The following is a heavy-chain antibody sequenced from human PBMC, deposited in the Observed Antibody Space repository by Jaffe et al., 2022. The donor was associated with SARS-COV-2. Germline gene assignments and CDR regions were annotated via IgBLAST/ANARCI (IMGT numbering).Heavy chain of an antibody. CDR2: ISYDGSNK. V-gene: IGHV3-30*03. Sequence: QVQLVESGGGVVQPGRSLRLSCAASGFTFSSYGMHWVRQAPGKGLEWVAVISYDGSNKYYADSVKGRFTISRDNSKNTLYLQMNSLRAEDTAVYYCALLAGGSESHWGQGTLVTVSS. CDR1: GFTFSSYG. CDR3: ALLAGGSESH. D-gene: IGHD2-15*01. J-gene: IGHJ4*02.